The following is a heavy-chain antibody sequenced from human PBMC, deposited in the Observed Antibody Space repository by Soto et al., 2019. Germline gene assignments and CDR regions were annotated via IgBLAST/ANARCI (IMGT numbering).Heavy chain of an antibody. CDR3: ARGSSPIQLWLLGY. CDR1: GGTFSSYA. CDR2: IIPIFGTA. V-gene: IGHV1-69*12. J-gene: IGHJ4*02. Sequence: QVQLVQSGAEVKKPGSSVKVSCKASGGTFSSYAISRVRQAPGQGLEWMGGIIPIFGTANYAQKFQGRVTITADESTSTAYMELSSLRSEDTAVYYCARGSSPIQLWLLGYWGQGTLVTVSS. D-gene: IGHD5-18*01.